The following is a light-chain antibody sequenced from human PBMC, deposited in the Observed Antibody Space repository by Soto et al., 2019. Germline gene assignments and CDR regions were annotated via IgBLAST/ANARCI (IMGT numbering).Light chain of an antibody. CDR1: QSINNW. Sequence: DIQMTQSPSTLSASVGDRVTITCRASQSINNWLAWYQLKPGKAPKLLIYDASTLQSGVPSSFSGSGSGTEFTLTISSLQPDDVATYYCQRYATYSPTFGQGTKVDIK. J-gene: IGKJ1*01. V-gene: IGKV1-5*01. CDR3: QRYATYSPT. CDR2: DAS.